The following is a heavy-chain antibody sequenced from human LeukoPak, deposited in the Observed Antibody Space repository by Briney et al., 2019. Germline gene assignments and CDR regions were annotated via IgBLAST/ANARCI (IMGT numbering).Heavy chain of an antibody. CDR1: GGSISSYY. J-gene: IGHJ4*02. D-gene: IGHD3-22*01. CDR3: ARGYYDSSGYSED. CDR2: IYHSGST. Sequence: PSETLSLTCTVSGGSISSYYWSWIRQPPGKGLEWIGSIYHSGSTYYNPSLKSRVTISVDTSKNQFSLKLSSVTAADTAVYYCARGYYDSSGYSEDWGQGTLVTVSS. V-gene: IGHV4-38-2*02.